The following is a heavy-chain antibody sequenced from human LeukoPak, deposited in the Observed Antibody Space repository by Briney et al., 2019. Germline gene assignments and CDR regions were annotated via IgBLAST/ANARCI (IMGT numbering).Heavy chain of an antibody. D-gene: IGHD2-21*02. Sequence: SGPALVKPTQTLTLTCTFSGFSLSTSGMCVSWIRQPPGKALEWLALIDWDDDKYYSTSLKTRLTISKDTSKNQVVLTMTNMDPVDTATYYCARPTGGGDCYETDVWGQGTTVTVSS. CDR2: IDWDDDK. CDR3: ARPTGGGDCYETDV. CDR1: GFSLSTSGMC. V-gene: IGHV2-70*01. J-gene: IGHJ6*02.